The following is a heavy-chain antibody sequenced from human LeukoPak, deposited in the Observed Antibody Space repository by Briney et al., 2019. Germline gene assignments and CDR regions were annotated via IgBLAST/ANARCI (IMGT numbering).Heavy chain of an antibody. CDR3: ARVGAWELQRVFDY. CDR1: GFTFTDYW. J-gene: IGHJ4*02. D-gene: IGHD1-26*01. CDR2: IKQGGSES. Sequence: GGSLRLSCAASGFTFTDYWMTWVRQVPGKGLEWVANIKQGGSESHYVDSVKGRFTISRENAKNSLYLQMDSLRVDDTAVYYCARVGAWELQRVFDYWGQGTLVTVSS. V-gene: IGHV3-7*01.